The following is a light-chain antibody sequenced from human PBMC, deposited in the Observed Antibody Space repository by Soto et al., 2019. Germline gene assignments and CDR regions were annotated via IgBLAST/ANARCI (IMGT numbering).Light chain of an antibody. CDR3: QQSYKTPLT. Sequence: EIVLTQSPVTLSVSPGERATLSCRASQIVSSSYLAWYQQKPGQAPRLLIYGASSRATGIPDRFSGSGSGTDFTLTISSLQTEDFATYYCQQSYKTPLTFGGGTKVDIK. CDR2: GAS. V-gene: IGKV3D-20*02. J-gene: IGKJ4*01. CDR1: QIVSSSY.